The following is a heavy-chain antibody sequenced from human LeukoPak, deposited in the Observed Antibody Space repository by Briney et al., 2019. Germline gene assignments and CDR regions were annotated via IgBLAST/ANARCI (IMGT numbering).Heavy chain of an antibody. V-gene: IGHV4-59*08. CDR3: ARHSITAGTEYAFDI. CDR1: GGSISSYY. D-gene: IGHD6-13*01. Sequence: SETLSLTCSVSGGSISSYYWSWIRQPPGKGLEWIGYIYYSGSTNYNPSLKSRVTISVDTSKNQFSLKLSSVTAADTAVYYCARHSITAGTEYAFDIWGQGTMVTVSS. J-gene: IGHJ3*02. CDR2: IYYSGST.